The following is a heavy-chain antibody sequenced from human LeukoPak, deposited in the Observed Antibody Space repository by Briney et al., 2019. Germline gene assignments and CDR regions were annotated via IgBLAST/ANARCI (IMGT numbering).Heavy chain of an antibody. Sequence: GGSLRLSCAASGFIFSNYAIHWVRQAPGKGLEWVAAVSYDGNLQHYADAVKGRFTVSRDSSKNTVFLQINSLRTEDSAVYWCVKVYPTVTTSSVLGSWGQGTLVTVSS. D-gene: IGHD4-17*01. V-gene: IGHV3-30*18. J-gene: IGHJ4*02. CDR2: VSYDGNLQ. CDR1: GFIFSNYA. CDR3: VKVYPTVTTSSVLGS.